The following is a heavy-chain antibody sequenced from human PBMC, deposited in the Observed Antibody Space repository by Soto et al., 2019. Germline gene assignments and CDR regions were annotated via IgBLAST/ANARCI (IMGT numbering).Heavy chain of an antibody. D-gene: IGHD6-6*01. CDR2: INPNSGGT. V-gene: IGHV1-2*02. CDR1: GYTFTGYY. Sequence: VSVKVSCKASGYTFTGYYMHWVRQAPGQGLGWMGWINPNSGGTNYAQKFQGRVTMTRDTSISTAYMELSRLRSDDTAVYYCAREGSSSSVNNSYYYYGMDVWGQGTTVTVSS. CDR3: AREGSSSSVNNSYYYYGMDV. J-gene: IGHJ6*02.